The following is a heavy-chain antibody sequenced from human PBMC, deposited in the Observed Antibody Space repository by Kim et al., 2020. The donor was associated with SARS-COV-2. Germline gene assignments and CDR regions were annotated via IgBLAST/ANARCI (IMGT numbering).Heavy chain of an antibody. CDR1: GGSISSYY. CDR2: IYYSGST. J-gene: IGHJ6*02. D-gene: IGHD4-17*01. Sequence: SQTRSLTCTVSGGSISSYYWSWIRQPPGKGLEWIGYIYYSGSTNYNPSLKSRVTISVDTSKNQFSLKLSSVTAADTAVYYCARGGKDYGTDPLWYYYYGMDVWGQGTTVTVSS. CDR3: ARGGKDYGTDPLWYYYYGMDV. V-gene: IGHV4-59*01.